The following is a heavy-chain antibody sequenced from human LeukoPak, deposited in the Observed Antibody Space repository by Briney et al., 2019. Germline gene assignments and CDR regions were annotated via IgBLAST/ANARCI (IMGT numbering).Heavy chain of an antibody. J-gene: IGHJ4*02. Sequence: GGSLRLACAASGYTFTSYYMPWVRQAPGQGLEWMGIINPSGGSTSYAQKFQGRVTMTRDTSTSTVYMELSSLRSEDTAVYYCARGYSSGWSIFDYWGQGTLVTVSS. CDR1: GYTFTSYY. V-gene: IGHV1-46*01. D-gene: IGHD6-19*01. CDR3: ARGYSSGWSIFDY. CDR2: INPSGGST.